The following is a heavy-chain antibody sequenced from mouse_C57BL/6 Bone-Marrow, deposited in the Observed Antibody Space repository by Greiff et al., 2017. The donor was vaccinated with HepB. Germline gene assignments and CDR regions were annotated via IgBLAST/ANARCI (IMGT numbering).Heavy chain of an antibody. CDR3: TTTVPWFAY. CDR1: GFNIKDDY. J-gene: IGHJ3*01. CDR2: IDPENGDT. D-gene: IGHD1-1*01. Sequence: EVHLVESGAELVRPGASVKLSCTASGFNIKDDYMHWVKQRPEQGLEWIGWIDPENGDTEYASKFQGKATITADTSSNTAYLQLSSLTSEDTAVYYCTTTVPWFAYWGQGTLVTVSA. V-gene: IGHV14-4*01.